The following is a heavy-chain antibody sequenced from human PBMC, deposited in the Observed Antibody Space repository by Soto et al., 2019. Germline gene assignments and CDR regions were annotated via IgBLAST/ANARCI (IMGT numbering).Heavy chain of an antibody. CDR1: GGTFSSYT. D-gene: IGHD2-21*01. CDR3: ARVPIALYSFDY. CDR2: IIPILGIA. V-gene: IGHV1-69*02. J-gene: IGHJ4*02. Sequence: SVKVYCKASGGTFSSYTISWVRQAPGQGLEWMGRIIPILGIANYAQKFQGRVTITADKSTSTAYMELSSLRSEDTAVYYCARVPIALYSFDYWGQRTLVNVCS.